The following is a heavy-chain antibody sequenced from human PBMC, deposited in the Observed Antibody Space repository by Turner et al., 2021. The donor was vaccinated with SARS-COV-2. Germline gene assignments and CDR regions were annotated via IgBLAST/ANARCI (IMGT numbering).Heavy chain of an antibody. CDR2: VSGNGSRT. D-gene: IGHD5-18*01. V-gene: IGHV3-35*01. CDR3: ADY. CDR1: GFTFSNSD. Sequence: EVQLVESGGGLVQPGGSLRLSCAASGFTFSNSDMNWVHQAPGKGREWVSGVSGNGSRTHYADSVKGRFIISRDNSRNTLYLQTNSLRTRGYTYDAVADYWGQGTLVTVSS. J-gene: IGHJ4*02.